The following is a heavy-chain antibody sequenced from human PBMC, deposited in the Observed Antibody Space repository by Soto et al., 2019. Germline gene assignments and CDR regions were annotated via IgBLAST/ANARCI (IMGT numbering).Heavy chain of an antibody. J-gene: IGHJ4*02. CDR1: GFTFSNAW. D-gene: IGHD3-10*01. CDR3: TTIGNYYGSGSLETPDY. Sequence: GGSLRLSCAASGFTFSNAWMSWVRQAPGKGLEWVGRIKSKTDGGTTDYAAPVKGRFTISRDDSKNTLYLQMNSLKTEDTAVYYCTTIGNYYGSGSLETPDYWGQGTLVTVSS. CDR2: IKSKTDGGTT. V-gene: IGHV3-15*01.